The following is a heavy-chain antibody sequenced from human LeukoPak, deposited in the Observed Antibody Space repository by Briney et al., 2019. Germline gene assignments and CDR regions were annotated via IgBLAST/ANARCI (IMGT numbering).Heavy chain of an antibody. CDR3: ARANYGYGMDV. D-gene: IGHD3-10*01. CDR1: GYTFTGYY. Sequence: GASVKVSCKASGYTFTGYYMHWVRQAPGQGLEWMGGIIPIFGTANYAQKFQGRVTITADESTSTAYMELSSLRSEDTAVYYCARANYGYGMDVWGQGTTVTVSS. CDR2: IIPIFGTA. J-gene: IGHJ6*02. V-gene: IGHV1-69*13.